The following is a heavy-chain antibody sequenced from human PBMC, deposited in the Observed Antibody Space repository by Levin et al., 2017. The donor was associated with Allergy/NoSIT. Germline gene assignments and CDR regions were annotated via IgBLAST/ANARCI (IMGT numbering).Heavy chain of an antibody. V-gene: IGHV3-23*01. CDR3: ARQTSDSSGFYYARGGWFDP. J-gene: IGHJ5*02. CDR2: ISGSGGYT. CDR1: GFTFSNYG. Sequence: SCAASGFTFSNYGMSWVRQAPGKGLEWVSVISGSGGYTYYADSVKGRFTISRDTSKNTLYLQMKSLRAEDTAVYYCARQTSDSSGFYYARGGWFDPWGQGTLVTVSS. D-gene: IGHD3-22*01.